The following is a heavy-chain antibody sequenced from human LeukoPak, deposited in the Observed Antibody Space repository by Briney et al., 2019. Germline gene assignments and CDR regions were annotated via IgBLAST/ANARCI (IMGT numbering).Heavy chain of an antibody. V-gene: IGHV1-8*01. CDR2: MNPNSGNT. D-gene: IGHD1/OR15-1a*01. CDR3: ARDREQPDFYFDY. CDR1: GYTFISYD. J-gene: IGHJ4*02. Sequence: ASVKVSCKASGYTFISYDINWVRQAPGQGLEWMGWMNPNSGNTGYAQKFQGRVTMTRNTSISTAYMELSSLRSDDTAVYYCARDREQPDFYFDYWGQGTLVTVSS.